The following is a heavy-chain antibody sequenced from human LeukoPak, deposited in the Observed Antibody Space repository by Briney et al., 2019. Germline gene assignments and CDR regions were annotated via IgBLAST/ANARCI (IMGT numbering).Heavy chain of an antibody. J-gene: IGHJ5*02. CDR1: GGSIRGGGYY. D-gene: IGHD3-10*01. V-gene: IGHV4-39*01. Sequence: SETLSLTCSFSGGSIRGGGYYWGWIRQPPGKGLEWIGSIYYSGSTYYNPSLKSRVTISVDTSKNQFSLKLSSVTAADTAVYYCARQGKYGSGTIVGPWGQGTLVTVSS. CDR3: ARQGKYGSGTIVGP. CDR2: IYYSGST.